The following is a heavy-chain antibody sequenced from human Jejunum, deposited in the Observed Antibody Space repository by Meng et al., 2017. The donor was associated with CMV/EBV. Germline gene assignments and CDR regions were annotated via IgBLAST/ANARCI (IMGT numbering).Heavy chain of an antibody. CDR2: INTNSGDT. CDR1: RYTFTGYY. V-gene: IGHV1-2*02. J-gene: IGHJ4*02. Sequence: SRYTFTGYYMHWVRQAPGQGPEWMGWINTNSGDTTYAQQFQGRVTMTRDTSISTAYMELSSLRSDDTAVYYCATSSSGFDFWTDYWGQGTLVTVSS. D-gene: IGHD5-12*01. CDR3: ATSSSGFDFWTDY.